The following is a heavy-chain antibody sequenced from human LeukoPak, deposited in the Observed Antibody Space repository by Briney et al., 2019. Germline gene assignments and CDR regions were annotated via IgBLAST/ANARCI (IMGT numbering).Heavy chain of an antibody. V-gene: IGHV3-30*04. D-gene: IGHD3-10*01. CDR3: ARKWFGELFPDY. CDR2: ISYDGSNK. CDR1: GFTFSSYT. Sequence: GGSLRLSCAASGFTFSSYTMHWVRQAPGKGLEWVAVISYDGSNKYYADSVKGRFTISRDNAKNSLYLQMNSLRAEDTAVYYCARKWFGELFPDYWGQGTLVTVSS. J-gene: IGHJ4*02.